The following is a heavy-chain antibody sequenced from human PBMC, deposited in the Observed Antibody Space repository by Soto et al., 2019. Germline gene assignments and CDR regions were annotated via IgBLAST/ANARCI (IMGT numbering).Heavy chain of an antibody. D-gene: IGHD3-22*01. CDR3: AASYDSSGYWDDY. J-gene: IGHJ4*02. V-gene: IGHV3-7*01. Sequence: LRLSCAASGFTFSSYWMSWVRQAPGKGLEWVANIKQDGSEKYYVDSVKGRFTISRDNAKNSLYLQMNSLRAEDTAVYYCAASYDSSGYWDDYWGQGTLVTVSS. CDR2: IKQDGSEK. CDR1: GFTFSSYW.